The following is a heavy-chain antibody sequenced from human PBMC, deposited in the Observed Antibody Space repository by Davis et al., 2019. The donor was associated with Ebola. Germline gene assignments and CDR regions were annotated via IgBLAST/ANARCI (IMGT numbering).Heavy chain of an antibody. J-gene: IGHJ6*04. CDR3: ARDLATSSGAHFFYFGMDV. CDR1: GGTFSSYA. D-gene: IGHD3-10*01. Sequence: ASVKVSCKASGGTFSSYAISWVRQAPGQGLEWMGWISGYEDNTNYAPRFQGRITLTKDRATSTVYMELRSLTSDDTAVYYCARDLATSSGAHFFYFGMDVWGEGTSVAVSS. V-gene: IGHV1-18*01. CDR2: ISGYEDNT.